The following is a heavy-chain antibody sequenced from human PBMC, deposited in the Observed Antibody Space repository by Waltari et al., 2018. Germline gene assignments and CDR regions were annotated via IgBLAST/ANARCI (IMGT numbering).Heavy chain of an antibody. Sequence: EVQLVESGGGLVQPGGSLRLSCAASGFTFSSSWMHWVRQAPRKGLVWVSRINSDGSSTSYADSVKGRFTISRDNAKNTLYLQMNSLRAEDTAVYYCARGGGYYYYYMDVWGKGTTVTVSS. CDR3: ARGGGYYYYYMDV. CDR2: INSDGSST. V-gene: IGHV3-74*01. CDR1: GFTFSSSW. J-gene: IGHJ6*03. D-gene: IGHD3-16*01.